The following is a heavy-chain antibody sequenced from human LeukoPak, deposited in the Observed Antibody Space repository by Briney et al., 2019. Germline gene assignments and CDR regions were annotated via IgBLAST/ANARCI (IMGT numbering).Heavy chain of an antibody. D-gene: IGHD6-19*01. Sequence: PSETLSLTCAVSGGSISSSNWWSWVRQPPGKGLEWIGEIYHSGSTNYNPSLKSRVTISVDTSKNQFSLKLSSVTAADTAVYYCARVLVGVAGSRWDPLFFDIWGQGTMVTVSS. V-gene: IGHV4-4*02. J-gene: IGHJ3*02. CDR2: IYHSGST. CDR1: GGSISSSNW. CDR3: ARVLVGVAGSRWDPLFFDI.